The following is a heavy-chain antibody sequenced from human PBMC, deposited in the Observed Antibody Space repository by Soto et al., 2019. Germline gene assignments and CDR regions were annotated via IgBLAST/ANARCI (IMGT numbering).Heavy chain of an antibody. Sequence: QVQLVQSGAEVKKPGSSVKVSCKASGGTFSSYAISWVRQAPGQGLEWMGGIIPIFGTANYAQKFQGRVTITADKSTSTAYMELSSLRSEDTAVYYGARDYHSSRDNYYYGMDVWGQGTTVTVSS. CDR2: IIPIFGTA. V-gene: IGHV1-69*06. CDR3: ARDYHSSRDNYYYGMDV. J-gene: IGHJ6*02. CDR1: GGTFSSYA. D-gene: IGHD6-13*01.